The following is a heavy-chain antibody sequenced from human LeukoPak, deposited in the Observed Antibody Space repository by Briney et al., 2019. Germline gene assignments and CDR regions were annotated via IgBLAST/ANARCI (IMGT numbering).Heavy chain of an antibody. V-gene: IGHV3-15*01. D-gene: IGHD3-10*01. Sequence: GGSLRLSCAASGFTFSNAWMSWVRQAPGKGLELVGRIKSKTEGGTTDYAAPVKGRFNISRDDSKNTLYLHMNSLKTQDTAVCYCSTGLPPLLLWFGESFFDHWGQEPLLTVSS. CDR1: GFTFSNAW. CDR2: IKSKTEGGTT. J-gene: IGHJ4*02. CDR3: STGLPPLLLWFGESFFDH.